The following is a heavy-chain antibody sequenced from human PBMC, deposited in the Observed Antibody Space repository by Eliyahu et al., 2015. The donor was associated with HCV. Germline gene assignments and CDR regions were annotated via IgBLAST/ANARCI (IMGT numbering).Heavy chain of an antibody. J-gene: IGHJ4*02. Sequence: EVRLVESGGGLVNPGGSLRLSCAASGFTFSKYGGNWVRQAPGKGLEWVASIRSTPGYTHYADSVKGRFTISRDNANNSLYLQMNNLRAEDTAVYYCARAGAAAGTGGFDFWGQGTLVTVSS. CDR3: ARAGAAAGTGGFDF. CDR2: IRSTPGYT. CDR1: GFTFSKYG. V-gene: IGHV3-21*02. D-gene: IGHD6-13*01.